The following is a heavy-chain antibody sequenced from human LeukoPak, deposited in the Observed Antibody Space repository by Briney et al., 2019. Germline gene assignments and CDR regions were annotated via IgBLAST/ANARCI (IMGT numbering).Heavy chain of an antibody. CDR1: GGSISSGDYY. CDR3: ASTLPEDSSGLYWYFDL. Sequence: SQTLSLTCTVSGGSISSGDYYWSWIRQPPGKGLEWIGYIYYSGSTYYNPSLKSRVTISVDTSKNQFSLKLSSVTAADTAVYYCASTLPEDSSGLYWYFDLWGRGTLVTVSS. CDR2: IYYSGST. J-gene: IGHJ2*01. V-gene: IGHV4-30-4*01. D-gene: IGHD3-22*01.